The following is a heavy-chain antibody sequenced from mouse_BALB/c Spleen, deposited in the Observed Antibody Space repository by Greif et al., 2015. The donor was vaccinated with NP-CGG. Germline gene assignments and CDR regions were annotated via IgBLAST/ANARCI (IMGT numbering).Heavy chain of an antibody. CDR1: GFNIKDTY. V-gene: IGHV14-3*02. CDR2: IDPANGNT. CDR3: ARGAYYGNHGYYAMDY. Sequence: VQLQQPGAELVKPGASVKLSCTASGFNIKDTYMHWVKQRPEQGLEWIGRIDPANGNTKYDPRFQGKATITADTSSNTAYLQLSSLTSEDTAVYYCARGAYYGNHGYYAMDYWGQGTSVTVSS. D-gene: IGHD2-10*01. J-gene: IGHJ4*01.